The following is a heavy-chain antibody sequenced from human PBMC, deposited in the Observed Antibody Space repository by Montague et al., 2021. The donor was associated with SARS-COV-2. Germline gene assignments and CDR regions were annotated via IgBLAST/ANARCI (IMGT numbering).Heavy chain of an antibody. Sequence: SLRLSFAASGFTFSSYSMNWVRQAPGKGLEWVSYISSSSSTIYYADSVKGRFTISRDNAKNSLYLQMNSLRDEGTAVYYCARDPRYFDWLFRSDYYYGMDVWGQGTTVTVSS. CDR1: GFTFSSYS. CDR2: ISSSSSTI. J-gene: IGHJ6*02. D-gene: IGHD3-9*01. CDR3: ARDPRYFDWLFRSDYYYGMDV. V-gene: IGHV3-48*02.